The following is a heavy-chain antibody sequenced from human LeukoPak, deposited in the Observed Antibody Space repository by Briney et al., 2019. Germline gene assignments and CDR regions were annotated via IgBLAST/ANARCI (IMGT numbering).Heavy chain of an antibody. Sequence: SETLSLTCAIYGESFSGYFWSWIRQPPGKGLEWIGEINYSGSTNYNPSLKSRVTISVDTSKNQFSLKLNSVTAADTAVYYCARRRIVVVITSSAPDAFDIWGQGTMVTVSS. J-gene: IGHJ3*02. CDR1: GESFSGYF. D-gene: IGHD3-22*01. CDR3: ARRRIVVVITSSAPDAFDI. CDR2: INYSGST. V-gene: IGHV4-34*01.